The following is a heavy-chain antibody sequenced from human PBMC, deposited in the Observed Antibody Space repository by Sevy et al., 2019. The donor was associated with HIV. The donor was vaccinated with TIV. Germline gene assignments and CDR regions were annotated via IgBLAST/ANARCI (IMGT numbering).Heavy chain of an antibody. CDR1: GFTFNNYA. CDR3: ARHTGERYYFEI. Sequence: GGSLRLSFTASGFTFNNYAMTWVRQAPGKGLEWVSSIRGRNNVTIYAESVRGRFTLSRDMSKNTLYLQMNSLRVDDTGVYYCARHTGERYYFEIWGQGTLVTVSS. D-gene: IGHD3-9*01. J-gene: IGHJ4*02. V-gene: IGHV3-23*01. CDR2: IRGRNNVT.